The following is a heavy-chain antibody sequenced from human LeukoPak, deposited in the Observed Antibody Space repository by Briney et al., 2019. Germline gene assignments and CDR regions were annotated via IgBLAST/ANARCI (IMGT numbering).Heavy chain of an antibody. J-gene: IGHJ4*02. CDR2: IYYSRST. Sequence: SETLSLTCTVSGGSISSYYWSWIRQPPGKGLEWIGYIYYSRSTNYNPSLKSRVTISVDTSKNQFSLKLNSVPAADTAVYYCAGHELRHWATVTTYFDYWGQGTLVTVSS. CDR1: GGSISSYY. D-gene: IGHD4-17*01. V-gene: IGHV4-59*08. CDR3: AGHELRHWATVTTYFDY.